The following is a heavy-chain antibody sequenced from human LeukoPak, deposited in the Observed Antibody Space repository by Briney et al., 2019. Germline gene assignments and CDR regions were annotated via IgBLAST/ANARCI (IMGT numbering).Heavy chain of an antibody. D-gene: IGHD1-1*01. J-gene: IGHJ6*02. Sequence: SETLSLTCTVSGGSISNSNYYWGWIRQPPEKGLEWIGSIYYSGSTFYRASLKSRATISADTSKNQFSLRLSFVTAADTAVYYCTRLSTFRGVDVWGQGTTVIVSS. CDR3: TRLSTFRGVDV. V-gene: IGHV4-39*01. CDR1: GGSISNSNYY. CDR2: IYYSGST.